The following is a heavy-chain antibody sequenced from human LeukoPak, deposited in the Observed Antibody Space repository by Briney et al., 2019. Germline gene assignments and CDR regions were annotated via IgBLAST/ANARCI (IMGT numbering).Heavy chain of an antibody. Sequence: PSETLSLTCTVSGGSLISYHWSWIRQPPGKGLEWTGHVSYTGSTNYNPSLKSRVTISVDTSKNQFSLKLSSVTAADTAVYYCARDHYYGSGSYYFDYWGQGTLVTVSS. CDR3: ARDHYYGSGSYYFDY. D-gene: IGHD3-10*01. CDR1: GGSLISYH. CDR2: VSYTGST. V-gene: IGHV4-59*01. J-gene: IGHJ4*02.